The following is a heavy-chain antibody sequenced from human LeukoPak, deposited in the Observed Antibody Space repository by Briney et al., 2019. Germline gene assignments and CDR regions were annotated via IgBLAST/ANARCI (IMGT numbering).Heavy chain of an antibody. Sequence: SETLSLTCAVYGGSFSGYQWSWIRQPPGKGLEWIGEINQSGSTNFNPSPKSRVTISVDTSKNQFSLKLRSVTAADTAVYYCARGARVGYSSGWSIDYWGQGTLVTVSS. CDR1: GGSFSGYQ. J-gene: IGHJ4*02. CDR2: INQSGST. CDR3: ARGARVGYSSGWSIDY. D-gene: IGHD6-19*01. V-gene: IGHV4-34*01.